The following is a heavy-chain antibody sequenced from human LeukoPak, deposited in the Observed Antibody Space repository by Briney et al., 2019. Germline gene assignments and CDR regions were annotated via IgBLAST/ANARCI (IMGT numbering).Heavy chain of an antibody. CDR3: ARLVGDGYNLFDY. J-gene: IGHJ4*02. D-gene: IGHD5-24*01. CDR2: ISSSSSYI. V-gene: IGHV3-21*04. CDR1: GFTFSSYS. Sequence: GGSLRLSCAASGFTFSSYSMNWVRQAPGKGLEWVSSISSSSSYIYYADSVKGRFTISRDNAKNSLYLQMNSLRAEDTALYYCARLVGDGYNLFDYWGQGTLVTVSS.